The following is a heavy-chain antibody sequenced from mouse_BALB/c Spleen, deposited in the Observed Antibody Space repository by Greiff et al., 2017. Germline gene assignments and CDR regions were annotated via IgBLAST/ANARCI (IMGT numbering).Heavy chain of an antibody. CDR2: ISYSGST. D-gene: IGHD1-2*01. Sequence: EVQLQQSGPSLVKPSQTLSLTCSVTGDSITSGYWNWIRKFPGNKLEYMGYISYSGSTYYNPSLKSRISITRDTSKNQYYLQLNSVTTEDTATYYCARVGHYYGYGFAYWGQGTLVTVSA. V-gene: IGHV3-8*02. J-gene: IGHJ3*01. CDR1: GDSITSGY. CDR3: ARVGHYYGYGFAY.